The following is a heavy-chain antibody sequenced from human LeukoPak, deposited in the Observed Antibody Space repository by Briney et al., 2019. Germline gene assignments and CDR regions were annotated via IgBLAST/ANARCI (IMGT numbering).Heavy chain of an antibody. CDR1: GFTFSNYW. V-gene: IGHV3-74*01. D-gene: IGHD3-22*01. Sequence: GGPLRLSCAASGFTFSNYWMHWVRQAPGKGLVWVSRIDSDGINTSYADSVKGRFTISRDNAKNTLNLQMNSLRAEDTAVYYCARDLGQYYDTSDNWFDPWGQGTLVTVS. J-gene: IGHJ5*02. CDR2: IDSDGINT. CDR3: ARDLGQYYDTSDNWFDP.